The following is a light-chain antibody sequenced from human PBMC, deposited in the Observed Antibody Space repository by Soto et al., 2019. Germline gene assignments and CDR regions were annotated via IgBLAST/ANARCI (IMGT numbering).Light chain of an antibody. V-gene: IGLV2-14*03. J-gene: IGLJ3*02. CDR2: DVS. CDR1: SSDVGGYDH. Sequence: QSVLTQPASVSGSPGQSITISSTGTSSDVGGYDHVSWYQQHPGKAPKLIIYDVSIRLSGVSNRFSGSNTGNTASLDVSGLQAEDEAAYDCSSYISKDTLVFGGGTELTVL. CDR3: SSYISKDTLV.